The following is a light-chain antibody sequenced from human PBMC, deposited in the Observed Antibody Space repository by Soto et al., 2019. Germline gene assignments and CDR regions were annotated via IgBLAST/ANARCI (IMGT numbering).Light chain of an antibody. CDR1: QGMSSY. J-gene: IGKJ4*01. Sequence: DIQMTQSPSSLSASVGDRVTITCRASQGMSSYLAWYQQKPGKVPKLLIYGASTLQSGVPSRFSGSGSGTDFTLTISSLQPEDFATYYCQQANSFPLTFGGGTKVEIK. CDR3: QQANSFPLT. CDR2: GAS. V-gene: IGKV1-27*01.